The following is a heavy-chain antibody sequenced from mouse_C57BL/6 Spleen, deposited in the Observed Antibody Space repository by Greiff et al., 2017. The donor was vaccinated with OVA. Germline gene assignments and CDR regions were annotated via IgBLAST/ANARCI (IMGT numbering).Heavy chain of an antibody. J-gene: IGHJ4*01. D-gene: IGHD2-1*01. CDR2: ISSGGDYI. V-gene: IGHV5-9-1*02. Sequence: EVKVVESGEGLVKPGGSLKLSCAASGFTFSSYAMSWVRQTPEKRLEWVAYISSGGDYIYYADTVKGRFTISRDNARNTLYLQMSSLKSEDTAMYYCTREYYGNYGEGAMDYWGQGTSVTVSS. CDR1: GFTFSSYA. CDR3: TREYYGNYGEGAMDY.